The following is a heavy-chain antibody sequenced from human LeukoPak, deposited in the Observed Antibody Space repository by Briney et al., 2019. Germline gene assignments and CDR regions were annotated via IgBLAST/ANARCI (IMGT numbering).Heavy chain of an antibody. D-gene: IGHD3-10*02. CDR2: IYSGGGT. V-gene: IGHV3-66*01. CDR3: AREMFGDGNY. CDR1: GFTLRSNY. J-gene: IGHJ4*02. Sequence: GGSLGLSCAASGFTLRSNYMSWVRQAPGKGVEWVSVIYSGGGTYYAVSVKGRFTISRDNSNNTLYLQMNSLRAEDTAVYYCAREMFGDGNYWGQGTLVTVSS.